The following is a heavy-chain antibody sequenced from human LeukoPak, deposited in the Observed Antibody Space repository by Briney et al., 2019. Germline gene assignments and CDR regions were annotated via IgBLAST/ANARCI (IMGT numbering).Heavy chain of an antibody. J-gene: IGHJ4*02. V-gene: IGHV5-51*01. Sequence: HGESLKISCKSSGNNFRKHWIAWVRQMPGKGLELMGYIYPGDSDTRYRPSFQGHVTISADTSISTAYLQWSSVKASDTAMYYCATLRDGYHLYDYWGQGALVTVSS. CDR3: ATLRDGYHLYDY. CDR1: GNNFRKHW. CDR2: IYPGDSDT. D-gene: IGHD5-24*01.